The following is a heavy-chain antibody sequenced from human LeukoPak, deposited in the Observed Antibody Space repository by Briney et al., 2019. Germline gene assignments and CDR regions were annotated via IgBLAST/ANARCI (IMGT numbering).Heavy chain of an antibody. CDR3: ARDKRLDYDSSGYFDY. D-gene: IGHD3-22*01. CDR2: IYYSGST. V-gene: IGHV4-39*07. CDR1: GGSISSSSYY. J-gene: IGHJ4*02. Sequence: SETLSLTCTVSGGSISSSSYYWGWIRQPPGKGLEWIGSIYYSGSTYYNPSLKSRVTISGDTSKNQFSLKLSSVTVADTAVYHCARDKRLDYDSSGYFDYWGQGTLVTVSS.